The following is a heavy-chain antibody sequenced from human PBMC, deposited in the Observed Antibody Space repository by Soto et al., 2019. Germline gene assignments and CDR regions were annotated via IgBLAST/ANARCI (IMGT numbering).Heavy chain of an antibody. D-gene: IGHD4-4*01. CDR2: IIPIFGTA. CDR1: GGTFKSNS. Sequence: SAKLSSKARGGTFKSNSSSWVRQATGQGLEWMGGIIPIFGTANYAQKFQGRVTITADESTSTAYMELSSLRSEDKAVYYCARAVTTHYCFGTGGQVTLVLVSS. CDR3: ARAVTTHYCFGT. J-gene: IGHJ4*02. V-gene: IGHV1-69*01.